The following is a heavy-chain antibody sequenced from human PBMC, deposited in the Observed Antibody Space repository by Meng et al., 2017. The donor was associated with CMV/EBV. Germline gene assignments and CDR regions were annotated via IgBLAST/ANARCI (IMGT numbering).Heavy chain of an antibody. CDR3: AKDGRYSSGLDY. CDR2: IRYDGSNK. V-gene: IGHV3-30*02. J-gene: IGHJ4*02. Sequence: GESLKISCSASGFTFSSYGMHWVRQAPGKGLEWVAFIRYDGSNKYYADSVKGRFTISRDNSKITLDLQMNSQRAEDTAVYYFAKDGRYSSGLDYWGQGTLVTVSS. D-gene: IGHD6-19*01. CDR1: GFTFSSYG.